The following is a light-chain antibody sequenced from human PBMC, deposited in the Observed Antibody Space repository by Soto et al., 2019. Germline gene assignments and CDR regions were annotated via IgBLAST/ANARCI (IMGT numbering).Light chain of an antibody. CDR2: DNN. V-gene: IGLV1-51*01. CDR3: GTWDSSLGVV. CDR1: SSNSGNNY. Sequence: QSVLTQPPSVSAAPGQKVTISCSGSSSNSGNNYVSWYQQLPGTAPKLLIYDNNKRPSGIPDRFSGSKSGTSATLGVTGLQTGDEADYYCGTWDSSLGVVFGGGTKLTVL. J-gene: IGLJ2*01.